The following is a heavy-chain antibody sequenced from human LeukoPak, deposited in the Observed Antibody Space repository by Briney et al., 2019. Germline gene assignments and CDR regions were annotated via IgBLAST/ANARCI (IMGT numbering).Heavy chain of an antibody. V-gene: IGHV3-30*18. J-gene: IGHJ4*02. CDR3: AKDDDY. Sequence: GGSLRLSCAASGFTFSSYGMHWVRQAPGKGLEWVAVISYDGSNKYYADSVKGRFTISRDNSKNTPYLQMNSLRAEDTAVYYCAKDDDYWGQGTLVTVSS. CDR2: ISYDGSNK. CDR1: GFTFSSYG.